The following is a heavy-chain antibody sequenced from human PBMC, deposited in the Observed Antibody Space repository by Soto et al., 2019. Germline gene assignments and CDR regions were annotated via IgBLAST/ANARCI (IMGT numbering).Heavy chain of an antibody. CDR1: GGSISSYY. CDR3: ARYIVVVVAATQATEYYFDY. J-gene: IGHJ4*02. V-gene: IGHV4-59*01. D-gene: IGHD2-15*01. CDR2: IYYSGST. Sequence: SETLSLTCTVSGGSISSYYWSWIRQPPGKGLEWIGYIYYSGSTNYNPSLKSRVTISVDTSKNQFSLKLSSVTAADTAVYYCARYIVVVVAATQATEYYFDYWGQGTLVTVSS.